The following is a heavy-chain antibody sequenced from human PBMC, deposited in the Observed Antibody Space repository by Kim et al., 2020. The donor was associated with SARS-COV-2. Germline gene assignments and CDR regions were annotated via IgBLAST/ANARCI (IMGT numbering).Heavy chain of an antibody. J-gene: IGHJ5*02. D-gene: IGHD4-17*01. V-gene: IGHV1-2*02. CDR3: ARVDYGGNPGAWFDP. Sequence: QKVQGRVTMTRDTSISTAYMELSRLRSDDTAVYYCARVDYGGNPGAWFDPWGQGTLVTVSS.